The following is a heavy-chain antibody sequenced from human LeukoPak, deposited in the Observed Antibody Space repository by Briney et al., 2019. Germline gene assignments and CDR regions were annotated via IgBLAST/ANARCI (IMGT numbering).Heavy chain of an antibody. D-gene: IGHD1-14*01. Sequence: SETLSLTCIVSGFSMTSNYNWGWIRQPPGKGLEWIGTLYHTGSTFYNPSLKRRVTISRDTSKNHFSLSLTSVTATDTATYYCPSGTTLNWFDPWGQGTLVIVSS. V-gene: IGHV4-38-2*02. CDR3: PSGTTLNWFDP. CDR2: LYHTGST. CDR1: GFSMTSNYN. J-gene: IGHJ5*02.